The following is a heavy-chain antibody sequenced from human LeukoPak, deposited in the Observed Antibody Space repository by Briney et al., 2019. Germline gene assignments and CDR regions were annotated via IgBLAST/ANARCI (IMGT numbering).Heavy chain of an antibody. J-gene: IGHJ4*02. CDR2: ISGSGGST. D-gene: IGHD3-3*01. V-gene: IGHV3-23*01. CDR1: GFTFSSYA. CDR3: ASPFYDFWSGYYTRSFDY. Sequence: GGSLRLSCAASGFTFSSYAMSWVRQPPGKLLEWVSAISGSGGSTYYAHSVHGRFTIHRDNSKNPLYLQMHRLRAEATAVYYCASPFYDFWSGYYTRSFDYWRQGTLVTVSS.